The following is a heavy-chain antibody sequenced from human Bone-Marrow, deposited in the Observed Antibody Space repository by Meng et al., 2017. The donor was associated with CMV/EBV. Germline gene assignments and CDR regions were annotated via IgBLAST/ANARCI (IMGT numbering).Heavy chain of an antibody. CDR2: IIPIFGTA. CDR3: ARDRCSSTSCYPDWFDP. Sequence: SVKVSCKASGGTFSSYAISWVRQAPGQGLEWMGGIIPIFGTANYAQKFQGRVTITTDESTSTAYMELSSLRSDDTAVYYCARDRCSSTSCYPDWFDPWGQGTLVTVSS. J-gene: IGHJ5*02. V-gene: IGHV1-69*05. CDR1: GGTFSSYA. D-gene: IGHD2-2*01.